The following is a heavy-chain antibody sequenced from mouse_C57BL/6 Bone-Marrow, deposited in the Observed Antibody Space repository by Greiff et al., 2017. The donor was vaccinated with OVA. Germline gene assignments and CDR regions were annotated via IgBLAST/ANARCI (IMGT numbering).Heavy chain of an antibody. V-gene: IGHV5-9-1*02. J-gene: IGHJ4*01. CDR2: ISSGGDYI. CDR3: TRERIITTAYYYAMDY. Sequence: EVKLVESGEGLVKPGGSLKLSCAASGFTFSSYAMSWVRQTPEKRLEWVAYISSGGDYIYYADTVKGRFTISRDNARNTLYLQMSSLKSEDTAMYYGTRERIITTAYYYAMDYWGQGTSVTVSS. CDR1: GFTFSSYA. D-gene: IGHD1-1*01.